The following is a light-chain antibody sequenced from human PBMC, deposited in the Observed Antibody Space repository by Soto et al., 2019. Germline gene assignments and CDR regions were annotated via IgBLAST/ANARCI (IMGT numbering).Light chain of an antibody. Sequence: EIVLTQSPGTLSLSPGERATLSCRASQSVSSTYVAWYQQKPGQAPRLLIYEASSRATGIADRFSGSGSGTEFNLTISSLEPEDFAVYYCQQRSKWPITFGQGTRLEIK. J-gene: IGKJ5*01. V-gene: IGKV3D-20*02. CDR2: EAS. CDR1: QSVSSTY. CDR3: QQRSKWPIT.